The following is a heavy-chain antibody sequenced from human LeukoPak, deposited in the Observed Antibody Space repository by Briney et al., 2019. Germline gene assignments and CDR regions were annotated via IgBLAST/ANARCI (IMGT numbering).Heavy chain of an antibody. J-gene: IGHJ4*02. Sequence: SETLSLTCTVSGGSINTFYWSWIRQPAGKGLEWIGRIYSSGRTNYNPSLKSRVTMSVDTSKNQFSLNLSSVTAADTAVYYCARDKGEYYDSSGYLDYWGQGTLVTVSS. D-gene: IGHD3-22*01. CDR3: ARDKGEYYDSSGYLDY. CDR1: GGSINTFY. V-gene: IGHV4-4*07. CDR2: IYSSGRT.